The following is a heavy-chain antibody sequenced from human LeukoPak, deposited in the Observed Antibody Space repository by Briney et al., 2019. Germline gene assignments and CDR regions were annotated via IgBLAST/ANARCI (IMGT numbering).Heavy chain of an antibody. D-gene: IGHD3-10*01. J-gene: IGHJ5*02. CDR3: ARGPPGGQFDP. V-gene: IGHV4-39*07. CDR1: GGSISSSSYY. CDR2: IYYSGST. Sequence: PSETLSLTCSVSGGSISSSSYYWGWIRQPPGKGLEWIGTIYYSGSTHYNPSLKSRVTISVDTSKNQFSLKLSSVTAADTAVYYCARGPPGGQFDPWGQGTLVTVSS.